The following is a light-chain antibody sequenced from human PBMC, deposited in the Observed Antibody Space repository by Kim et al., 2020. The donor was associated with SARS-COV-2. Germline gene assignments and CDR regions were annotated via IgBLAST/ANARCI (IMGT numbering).Light chain of an antibody. CDR2: GAS. CDR3: QQYGSSPWT. CDR1: QSVSSSY. V-gene: IGKV3-20*01. Sequence: SPGERATLSCRASQSVSSSYLVWYQQKPGQAPRLLIYGASSRATGIPDRFSGSGSGTDFTLTISRLEPEDFAVYYCQQYGSSPWTFGQGTKVEIK. J-gene: IGKJ1*01.